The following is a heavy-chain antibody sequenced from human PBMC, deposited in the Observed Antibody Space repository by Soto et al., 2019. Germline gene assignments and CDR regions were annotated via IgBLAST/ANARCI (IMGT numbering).Heavy chain of an antibody. V-gene: IGHV3-23*01. Sequence: GGSLRLSCAASGFTFSNYGMSWVRQAPGKGLEWVSSVTGNGIGTYYADSVRGRFTISRDNSKNTLYLQMNSLRPEDTAAYYCAKESPSQWLAHFDYWGQGTVVTVS. CDR2: VTGNGIGT. CDR3: AKESPSQWLAHFDY. CDR1: GFTFSNYG. J-gene: IGHJ4*02. D-gene: IGHD6-19*01.